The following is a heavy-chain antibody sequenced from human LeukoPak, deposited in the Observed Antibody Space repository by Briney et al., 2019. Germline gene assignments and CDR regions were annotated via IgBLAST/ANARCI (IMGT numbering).Heavy chain of an antibody. D-gene: IGHD3-16*01. Sequence: PGVSLRLSCAASGFTFSSYSMNWVRQAPGKGLEWVSSISSSSSYIYYADSVKGRFTISRDNAKTSLYLQMNSLRAEDTAVYYCARDRGDLDYFDYWGQGTLVTVSS. V-gene: IGHV3-21*01. CDR3: ARDRGDLDYFDY. J-gene: IGHJ4*02. CDR2: ISSSSSYI. CDR1: GFTFSSYS.